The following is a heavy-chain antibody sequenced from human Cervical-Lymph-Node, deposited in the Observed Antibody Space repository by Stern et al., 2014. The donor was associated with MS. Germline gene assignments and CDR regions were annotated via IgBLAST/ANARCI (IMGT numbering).Heavy chain of an antibody. J-gene: IGHJ6*02. D-gene: IGHD4-17*01. CDR3: ARDLWGPPLTTVIGMDV. V-gene: IGHV1-46*01. Sequence: QMQLVQSGAEVKKPGASVKVSCKASGYTFTSYYMHWVRQAPGQGLEWMGIINPSGGSTSYAQKFQGRVTMTRDTSTSTVYMELSSLRSEDTAVYYCARDLWGPPLTTVIGMDVWGQGTTVTVSS. CDR1: GYTFTSYY. CDR2: INPSGGST.